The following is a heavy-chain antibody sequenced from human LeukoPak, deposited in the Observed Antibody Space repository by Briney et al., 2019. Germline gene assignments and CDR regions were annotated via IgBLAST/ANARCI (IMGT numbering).Heavy chain of an antibody. CDR1: GGSISSGSDY. D-gene: IGHD3-3*01. J-gene: IGHJ4*02. Sequence: PSQTLSLTCTVSGGSISSGSDYWSWIRQPAGKGLEWIGRIYTSGRTNYNPSLKSRGTISVDTSKNHFSLKLSSVTAAATAVYYCASGIKIFGVVRGPAYWGQGTLVTVSS. V-gene: IGHV4-61*02. CDR3: ASGIKIFGVVRGPAY. CDR2: IYTSGRT.